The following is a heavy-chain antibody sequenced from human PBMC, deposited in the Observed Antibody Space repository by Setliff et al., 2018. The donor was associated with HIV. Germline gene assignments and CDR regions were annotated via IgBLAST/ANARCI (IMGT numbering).Heavy chain of an antibody. CDR2: INAGDDNT. D-gene: IGHD6-19*01. CDR3: ARGSCSGCYLSDY. V-gene: IGHV1-3*01. J-gene: IGHJ4*02. Sequence: ASVKVSCKAFGYTFSTNAIHWVRQAPGQRLEWMGYINAGDDNTRYSEKFPGRVTITRETSANTAYMELSSLRSEDTAVYYCARGSCSGCYLSDYWGLGTLVTVSS. CDR1: GYTFSTNA.